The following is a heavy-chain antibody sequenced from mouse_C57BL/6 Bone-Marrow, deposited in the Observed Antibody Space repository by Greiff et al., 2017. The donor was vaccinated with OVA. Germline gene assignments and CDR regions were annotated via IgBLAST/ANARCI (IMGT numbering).Heavy chain of an antibody. CDR3: TRGTTVVANYAMDY. D-gene: IGHD1-1*01. V-gene: IGHV1-15*01. CDR1: GYTFTDYA. CDR2: IDPETGGT. Sequence: QVQLQQSGAELVRPGASVTLSCKASGYTFTDYAMHWVKQTPVHGLEWIGAIDPETGGTAYNQKFKGKAILTADKSSSTAYMELRSLTSEDSAVYYCTRGTTVVANYAMDYWGQGTSVTVSS. J-gene: IGHJ4*01.